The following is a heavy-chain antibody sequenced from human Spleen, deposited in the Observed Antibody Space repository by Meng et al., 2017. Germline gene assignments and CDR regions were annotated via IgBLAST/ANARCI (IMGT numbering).Heavy chain of an antibody. CDR2: IGHSGYT. J-gene: IGHJ5*02. D-gene: IGHD6-19*01. CDR3: VRSSAWVRTGFDP. CDR1: GGSISTSGYY. V-gene: IGHV4-39*01. Sequence: QPQLQESGPGLVKPSEALSLTCSVSGGSISTSGYYWGWIRQSPGKGLEWIGGIGHSGYTYYPPSLKSRVAVSLDTSRGQFSLILTSVTAADTAVYYCVRSSAWVRTGFDPWGQGTLVTVSS.